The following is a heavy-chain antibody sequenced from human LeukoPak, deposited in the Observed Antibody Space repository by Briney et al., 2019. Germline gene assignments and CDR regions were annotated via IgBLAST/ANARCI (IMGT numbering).Heavy chain of an antibody. CDR1: GFTFSSYW. D-gene: IGHD3-16*01. V-gene: IGHV3-74*01. Sequence: GGSLRLSCAASGFTFSSYWMHWVRQAPGKGLVWVSRINTDGSTTNYADSVKGRFTISRDNAKNTLYLQMNGLRAEDTAVYYCARDRGGSSFDYWGQGTLVTVSS. CDR2: INTDGSTT. J-gene: IGHJ4*02. CDR3: ARDRGGSSFDY.